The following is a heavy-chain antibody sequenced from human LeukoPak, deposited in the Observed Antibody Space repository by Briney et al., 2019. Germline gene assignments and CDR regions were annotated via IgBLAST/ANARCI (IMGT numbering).Heavy chain of an antibody. CDR1: GGTFSSYA. Sequence: RASVKVSCKASGGTFSSYAISWVRQAPGQGLEWMGGIIPIFGTANYAQKFQGRVTITADESTSTAYMELSSLRSEDTAVYYCARDLSGSYVKGADYWGQGTLVTVSS. CDR3: ARDLSGSYVKGADY. J-gene: IGHJ4*02. V-gene: IGHV1-69*13. D-gene: IGHD1-26*01. CDR2: IIPIFGTA.